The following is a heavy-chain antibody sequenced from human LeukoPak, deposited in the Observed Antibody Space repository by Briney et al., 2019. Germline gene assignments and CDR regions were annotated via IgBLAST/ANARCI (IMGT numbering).Heavy chain of an antibody. CDR2: INPNSGGT. CDR1: RYTFTGYY. CDR3: ARDSGYSYAIDY. J-gene: IGHJ4*02. V-gene: IGHV1-2*02. D-gene: IGHD5-18*01. Sequence: ASVKVSCKASRYTFTGYYMHWVRQAPGQGLEWMGWINPNSGGTDYAQKFQGRVTMTRDTSISTAYMELSRLRSDDTAVYYCARDSGYSYAIDYWGQGTLVTVSS.